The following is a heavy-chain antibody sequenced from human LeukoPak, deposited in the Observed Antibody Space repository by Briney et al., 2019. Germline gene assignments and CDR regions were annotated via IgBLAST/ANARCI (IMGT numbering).Heavy chain of an antibody. D-gene: IGHD2-2*01. CDR1: GGSISSYY. CDR2: IYYSGST. J-gene: IGHJ6*02. Sequence: SETLSLTCTVSGGSISSYYWSWIRQAPGKGLEWIGYIYYSGSTNYNPSLKSRVTISVDTSKNQFSLKLSSVTAADTAVYYCARVDQPYGMDVWGQGTTVTVSS. CDR3: ARVDQPYGMDV. V-gene: IGHV4-59*01.